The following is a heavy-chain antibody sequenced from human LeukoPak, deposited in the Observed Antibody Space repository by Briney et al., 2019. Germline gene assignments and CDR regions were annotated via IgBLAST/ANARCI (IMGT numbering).Heavy chain of an antibody. Sequence: PGRPLRLSCAASGFTFSSYGMHWVRQAPGKGLEWVAVIWYDGSNKYYADSVKGRFTISRDNSKNTLYLQMNSLRAEDTAVYYCARGRSNFYYYGMDVWGQGTTVTVSS. V-gene: IGHV3-33*01. CDR2: IWYDGSNK. J-gene: IGHJ6*02. CDR3: ARGRSNFYYYGMDV. CDR1: GFTFSSYG.